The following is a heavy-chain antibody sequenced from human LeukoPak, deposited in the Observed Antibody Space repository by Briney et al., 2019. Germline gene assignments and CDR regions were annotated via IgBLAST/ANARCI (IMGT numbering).Heavy chain of an antibody. CDR1: GFIFSNYG. V-gene: IGHV3-33*01. J-gene: IGHJ4*02. D-gene: IGHD5-18*01. Sequence: PGGSLRLSCAASGFIFSNYGMHWVRQAPGKGLEWVAVIWYDASNKYYADSVKGRFTISRDNSKNTLYLQMNSLRAEDTAVYHCARDGYSYGYTPYYFDYWGQGTLVTVSS. CDR3: ARDGYSYGYTPYYFDY. CDR2: IWYDASNK.